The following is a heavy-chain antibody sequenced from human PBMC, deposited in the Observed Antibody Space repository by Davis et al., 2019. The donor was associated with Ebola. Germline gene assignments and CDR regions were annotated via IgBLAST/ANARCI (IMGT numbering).Heavy chain of an antibody. D-gene: IGHD4-17*01. CDR3: ARAQFGDVVLDY. J-gene: IGHJ4*02. Sequence: PGGSLRLSCAASGFTFRTYDMHWVHQTTGKGLEWVSVIGTAGDTYYRGSVKGRFTISRENARNSLYLQMNSLTAGDTAVYYCARAQFGDVVLDYWGQGTLVTVSS. CDR2: IGTAGDT. V-gene: IGHV3-13*01. CDR1: GFTFRTYD.